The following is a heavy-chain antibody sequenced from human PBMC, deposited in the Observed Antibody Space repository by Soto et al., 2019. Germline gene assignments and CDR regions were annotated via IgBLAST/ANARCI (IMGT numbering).Heavy chain of an antibody. CDR3: ARHDPLGKIDYYYYGMDV. J-gene: IGHJ6*02. V-gene: IGHV4-39*01. CDR2: IYYSGST. D-gene: IGHD7-27*01. CDR1: GGSISSSSYY. Sequence: SETLSLTCTVSGGSISSSSYYWGWIRQPPGKGLEWIGSIYYSGSTYYNPSLKSRVTISVDTSKNQFTLKLSSVTAADTAVYYCARHDPLGKIDYYYYGMDVWGQGTTVTVSS.